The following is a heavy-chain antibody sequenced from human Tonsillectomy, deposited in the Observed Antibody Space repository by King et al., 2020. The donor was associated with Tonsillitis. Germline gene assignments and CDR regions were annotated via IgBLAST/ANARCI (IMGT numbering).Heavy chain of an antibody. D-gene: IGHD3-10*01. Sequence: QVQLQESGPGLVKPSETLSLTCSVSGGSISAYYWSWIRQPPGKGLEWIGYIYYSGSTNYNPSLKSRVTISIDTSKNQFSLRMTSMTAADTALYYCASGPAGPPSWYFDLWGRGTLVTVSS. CDR2: IYYSGST. J-gene: IGHJ2*01. V-gene: IGHV4-59*01. CDR1: GGSISAYY. CDR3: ASGPAGPPSWYFDL.